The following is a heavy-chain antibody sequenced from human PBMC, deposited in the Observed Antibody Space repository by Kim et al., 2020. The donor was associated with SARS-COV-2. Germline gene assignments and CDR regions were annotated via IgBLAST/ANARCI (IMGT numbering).Heavy chain of an antibody. CDR2: IKPDGNQK. CDR1: GFTFSSYW. Sequence: GGSLRLSCAASGFTFSSYWMTWVRQAPGKGLEWVANIKPDGNQKYYVDSVKGRFTISRDNAKNSLYLQINSLRAEDTAVYYCARDGDLYSSGKDAFDIWGQGTMVTVSS. D-gene: IGHD6-19*01. CDR3: ARDGDLYSSGKDAFDI. V-gene: IGHV3-7*01. J-gene: IGHJ3*02.